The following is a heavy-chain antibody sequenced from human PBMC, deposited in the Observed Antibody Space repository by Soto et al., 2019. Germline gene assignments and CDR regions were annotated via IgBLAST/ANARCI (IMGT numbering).Heavy chain of an antibody. J-gene: IGHJ5*02. Sequence: EVQLLESGGGLVQPGVSLRLSCAASGFTFSSYAMSWVRQAPGKGLEWVSAISGSGGSTYYADSVKGRFTISRDNSKNTLYLHMNRRRAEDTAVYYCAKDRTTKYQLNIWFDPWGQGTLVTVSS. CDR2: ISGSGGST. CDR3: AKDRTTKYQLNIWFDP. D-gene: IGHD2-2*01. CDR1: GFTFSSYA. V-gene: IGHV3-23*01.